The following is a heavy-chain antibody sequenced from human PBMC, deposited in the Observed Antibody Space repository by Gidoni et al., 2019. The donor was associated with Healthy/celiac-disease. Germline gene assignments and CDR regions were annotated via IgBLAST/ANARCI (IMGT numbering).Heavy chain of an antibody. Sequence: QVQLVQSGAEVKKPGSSVKVSCKASGGTFSSFAISWVRQAPGQGLEWMGRIIPILGIANYAQKFQGRVTITADKSTSTAYMELSSLRSEDTAVYYCARGRYDSSGYYQDGFDYWGQGTLVTVSS. V-gene: IGHV1-69*04. J-gene: IGHJ4*02. D-gene: IGHD3-22*01. CDR1: GGTFSSFA. CDR2: IIPILGIA. CDR3: ARGRYDSSGYYQDGFDY.